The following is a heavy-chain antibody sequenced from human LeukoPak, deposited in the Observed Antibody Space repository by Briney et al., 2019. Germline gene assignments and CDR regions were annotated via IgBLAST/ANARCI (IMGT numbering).Heavy chain of an antibody. CDR1: GFSFSSSW. J-gene: IGHJ6*02. CDR3: ARDFGPYGMDV. V-gene: IGHV3-74*01. Sequence: GGSLRLSCAASGFSFSSSWMHWVRQAPGTGLVWVSRINSDGSTTNYADSVKGRFTISRDNAMSTLYLQMNSLRAEHTAVYYCARDFGPYGMDVWGQGTTVTVSS. D-gene: IGHD3-16*01. CDR2: INSDGSTT.